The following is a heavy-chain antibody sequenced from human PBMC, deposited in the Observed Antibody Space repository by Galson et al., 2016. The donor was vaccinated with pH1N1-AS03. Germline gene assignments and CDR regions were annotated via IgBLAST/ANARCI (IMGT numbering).Heavy chain of an antibody. Sequence: SVKVSCKASGGTFSNYAISWMRQAPGQGLEWMGGIHPIFGTPSYAQKFRGRLTITADHSTSAAYMELTSLTSEDTAIYYCARDRHYDTSGRFYYGSEHWGQGTLAIVSS. V-gene: IGHV1-69*13. CDR1: GGTFSNYA. CDR3: ARDRHYDTSGRFYYGSEH. D-gene: IGHD3-22*01. J-gene: IGHJ4*02. CDR2: IHPIFGTP.